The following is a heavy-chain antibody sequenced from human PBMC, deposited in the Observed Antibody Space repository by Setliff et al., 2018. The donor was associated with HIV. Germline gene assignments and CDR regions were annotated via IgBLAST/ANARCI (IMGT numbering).Heavy chain of an antibody. D-gene: IGHD3-9*01. CDR3: ARAHYDIGNYYMDV. Sequence: SETLSLTCTVSGVSISSHYWSWIRQPPGKGLEWIGYIYFSGSTSYNPSLKSRVTISVDTSKNQFSLKLRSVTAADTAVYYCARAHYDIGNYYMDVWANGTMVTVSS. V-gene: IGHV4-59*11. CDR2: IYFSGST. J-gene: IGHJ6*03. CDR1: GVSISSHY.